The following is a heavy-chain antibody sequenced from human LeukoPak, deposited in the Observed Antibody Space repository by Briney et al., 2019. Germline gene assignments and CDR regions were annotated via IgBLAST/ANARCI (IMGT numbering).Heavy chain of an antibody. Sequence: PSETLSLTCTVSGGSISSYYWSWIRQPPGKGLEWVGYIYYSGSTNYNPSLKSRVTISVDTSKNQFSLKLSSVTAADTAVYYCARHEDNWNYVGRTYYYYGMDAWGQGTTVTVSS. CDR1: GGSISSYY. J-gene: IGHJ6*02. D-gene: IGHD1-7*01. CDR2: IYYSGST. CDR3: ARHEDNWNYVGRTYYYYGMDA. V-gene: IGHV4-59*08.